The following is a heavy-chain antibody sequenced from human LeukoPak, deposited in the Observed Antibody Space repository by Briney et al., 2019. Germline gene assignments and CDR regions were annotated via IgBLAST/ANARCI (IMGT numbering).Heavy chain of an antibody. J-gene: IGHJ6*04. CDR3: ARDRRRFGELYLGASRVSYGMDV. Sequence: ASVTVSCKASGYTFTSYAMHWVRQAPGQRLEWMGWINAGNGNTKYSQKFQGRVTITRDTSASTAYMELSSLRSEDTAVYYCARDRRRFGELYLGASRVSYGMDVWGKGTTVTVSS. V-gene: IGHV1-3*01. D-gene: IGHD3-10*01. CDR2: INAGNGNT. CDR1: GYTFTSYA.